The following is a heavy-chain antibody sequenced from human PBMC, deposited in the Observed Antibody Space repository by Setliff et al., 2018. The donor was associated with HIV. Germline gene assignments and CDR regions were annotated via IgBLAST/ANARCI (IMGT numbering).Heavy chain of an antibody. CDR3: ARRRPPPSGMYSSYYMDV. D-gene: IGHD1-26*01. CDR1: GGFISTYY. CDR2: VSYSGST. Sequence: PSETLSLTCTVSGGFISTYYWTWIRQSPGKGLEWIGHVSYSGSTNYNPSLKSRVTISVDTSKNHFSLNLNSVTAADTAIYYCARRRPPPSGMYSSYYMDVWGKGTAVTVS. J-gene: IGHJ6*03. V-gene: IGHV4-59*08.